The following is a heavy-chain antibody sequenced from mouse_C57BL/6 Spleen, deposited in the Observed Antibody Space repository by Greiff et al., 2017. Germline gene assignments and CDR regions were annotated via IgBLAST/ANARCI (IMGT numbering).Heavy chain of an antibody. Sequence: VKLQESGPELVKPGASVKISCKASGYAFSSSWMNWVKQRPGKGLEWIGQIYPGDGDTNYNGKFKGKATLTADKSSSTPYMQLSSLTSEDTAVYFCERQCYCVVGFSYWRKGTLVTVCA. CDR1: GYAFSSSW. J-gene: IGHJ3*01. D-gene: IGHD1-1*01. CDR3: ERQCYCVVGFSY. CDR2: IYPGDGDT. V-gene: IGHV1-82*01.